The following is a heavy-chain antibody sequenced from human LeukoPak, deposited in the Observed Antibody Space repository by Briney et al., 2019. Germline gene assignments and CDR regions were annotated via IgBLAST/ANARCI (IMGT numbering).Heavy chain of an antibody. D-gene: IGHD3-10*01. CDR1: GGSISSSSSY. CDR2: IYYSGSS. J-gene: IGHJ4*02. Sequence: SETLSLTCSVSGGSISSSSSYWGWIRQPPGKGLEWIGSIYYSGSSFDNPALKSRVTISVDTSKNQFSLKLSSVTAADTAVYYCASAAYGSGSYYNVYWGQGTLVTVSS. CDR3: ASAAYGSGSYYNVY. V-gene: IGHV4-39*01.